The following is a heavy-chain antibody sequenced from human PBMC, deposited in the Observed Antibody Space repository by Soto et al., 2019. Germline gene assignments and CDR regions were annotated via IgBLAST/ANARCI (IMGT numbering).Heavy chain of an antibody. CDR3: TKHSHWAIISPTHDY. CDR2: FRESGGTT. CDR1: GFSFSSSA. D-gene: IGHD2-2*01. V-gene: IGHV3-23*01. J-gene: IGHJ4*02. Sequence: VQLWDSGGGLVQPGGSLRLSCAASGFSFSSSAMSWVLQAPGKRLEWVSTFRESGGTTHYADPVKGRFTISRDTSNNTLVLQVNSLSAEDTAIYYCTKHSHWAIISPTHDYWGQGTLVTVSS.